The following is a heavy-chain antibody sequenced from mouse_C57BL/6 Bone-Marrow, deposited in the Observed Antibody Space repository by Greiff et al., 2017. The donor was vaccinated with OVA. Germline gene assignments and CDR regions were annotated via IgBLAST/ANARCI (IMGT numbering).Heavy chain of an antibody. J-gene: IGHJ4*01. Sequence: EVMLVESGEGLVTPGGSLKLSCAASGFTFSSSAMSWVRQTPEKRLEWVAYISSGGDYIYYADTVKGRFTISRDNARNTLYLQMSSLKSEDTAMYYCTRRAYSNYAMDDWGQGTSVTVSS. CDR1: GFTFSSSA. D-gene: IGHD2-5*01. CDR2: ISSGGDYI. CDR3: TRRAYSNYAMDD. V-gene: IGHV5-9-1*02.